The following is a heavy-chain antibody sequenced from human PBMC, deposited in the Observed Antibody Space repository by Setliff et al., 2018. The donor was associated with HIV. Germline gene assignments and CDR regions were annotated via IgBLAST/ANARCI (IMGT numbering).Heavy chain of an antibody. CDR1: GGSVSTTSYS. CDR2: IYYSGST. Sequence: PSETLSLTCTVSGGSVSTTSYSWGWIRQPPGKGLEWIGSIYYSGSTSYNPSLKSQVTISVDTSKNQFSLRVNSVTAADTAVYYCARQRKLNTAMAYDFDYWGQGTLVTVS. J-gene: IGHJ4*02. CDR3: ARQRKLNTAMAYDFDY. D-gene: IGHD5-18*01. V-gene: IGHV4-39*01.